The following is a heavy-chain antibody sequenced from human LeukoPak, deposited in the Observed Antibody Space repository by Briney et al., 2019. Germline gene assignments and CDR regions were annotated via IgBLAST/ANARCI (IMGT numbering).Heavy chain of an antibody. D-gene: IGHD6-13*01. Sequence: PGGSLRLSCAASGFTFDDYGMSWVRQAPGKGLEWVSRINSDGSSTYYADSVKGRFTISRDNSKNTLYLQMNSLRAEDTAVYYCARGYSSSWYLWYYYMDVWGKGTTVTISS. J-gene: IGHJ6*03. CDR1: GFTFDDYG. CDR2: INSDGSST. CDR3: ARGYSSSWYLWYYYMDV. V-gene: IGHV3-20*04.